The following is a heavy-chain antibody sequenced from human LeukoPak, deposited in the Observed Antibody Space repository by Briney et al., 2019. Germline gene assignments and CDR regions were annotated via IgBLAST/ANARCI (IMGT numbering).Heavy chain of an antibody. CDR3: AREPRDIAVAEDAFDI. V-gene: IGHV1-2*02. D-gene: IGHD6-19*01. J-gene: IGHJ3*02. CDR2: INPNSGGT. CDR1: GYTFTGYY. Sequence: ASVKVSCKASGYTFTGYYMHWVRQAPGQGLEWMGWINPNSGGTNYAQKFQGRVTMTRDTSISTAYMELSRLRSDDTAVYYCAREPRDIAVAEDAFDIWGQGTMVTVSS.